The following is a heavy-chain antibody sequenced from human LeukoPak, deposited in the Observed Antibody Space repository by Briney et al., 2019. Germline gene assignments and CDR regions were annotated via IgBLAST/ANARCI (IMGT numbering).Heavy chain of an antibody. D-gene: IGHD2-8*01. Sequence: SGGSLRLSCAASGFTVSSNYMNWVRQAPGKGLEWVSVIYSGGSTYYADSVKGRFTISRDNSKNTLYLQMNSLRAEDTAVYYCARDRICPGRCANYYYYMDVWGKGTTVTVSS. CDR3: ARDRICPGRCANYYYYMDV. CDR1: GFTVSSNY. J-gene: IGHJ6*03. CDR2: IYSGGST. V-gene: IGHV3-53*01.